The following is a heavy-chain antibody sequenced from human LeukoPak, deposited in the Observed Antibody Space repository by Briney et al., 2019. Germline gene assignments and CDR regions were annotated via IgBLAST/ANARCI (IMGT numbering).Heavy chain of an antibody. CDR3: ARDLADDAFDI. Sequence: GASVKVSCKASGGTFSSYAISWVRQGPGQGLEWMGWIIPIFGTANYAQKLQGRVTITADKSTSTAYMELSSLRSEDTAVYYCARDLADDAFDIWGQGTMVTVSS. J-gene: IGHJ3*02. CDR1: GGTFSSYA. V-gene: IGHV1-69*06. CDR2: IIPIFGTA.